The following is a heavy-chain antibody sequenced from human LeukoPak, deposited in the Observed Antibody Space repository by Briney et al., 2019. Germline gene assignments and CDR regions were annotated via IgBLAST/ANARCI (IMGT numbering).Heavy chain of an antibody. CDR3: ARGRSECSSTSCPPYYNYGMDV. D-gene: IGHD2-2*01. Sequence: ASVKISCKASGYTFTSYDINWVRQATGQGLEWMGWMNPNSGNTGYAQKFQGRVTMTRNTSISTAYMELSSLRSEDTAVYYCARGRSECSSTSCPPYYNYGMDVWGQGTTVTVSS. J-gene: IGHJ6*02. CDR2: MNPNSGNT. CDR1: GYTFTSYD. V-gene: IGHV1-8*01.